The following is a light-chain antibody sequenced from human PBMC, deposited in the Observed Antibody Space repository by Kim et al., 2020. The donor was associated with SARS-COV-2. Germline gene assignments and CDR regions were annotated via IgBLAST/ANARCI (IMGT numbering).Light chain of an antibody. V-gene: IGLV2-14*03. CDR3: SSYTSSSTPGV. J-gene: IGLJ2*01. CDR1: SSDVGGYNY. CDR2: DVS. Sequence: QSITISCTGTSSDVGGYNYVSWYQHHPGKAPKLMIYDVSNRPSGVSNRFSGSKSGNTASLTISGLQAEDEADYYCSSYTSSSTPGVFGGGTQLTVL.